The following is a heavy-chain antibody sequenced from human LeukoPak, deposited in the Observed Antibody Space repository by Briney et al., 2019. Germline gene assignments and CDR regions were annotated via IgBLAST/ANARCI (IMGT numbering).Heavy chain of an antibody. CDR3: ASTMVRLHVAFDI. D-gene: IGHD3-10*01. J-gene: IGHJ3*02. CDR2: FDPEDGET. V-gene: IGHV1-24*01. CDR1: GYTFTSYY. Sequence: ASVKVSCKASGYTFTSYYMHWVRQAPGKGLEWMGGFDPEDGETIYAQKFQGRVTMTEDTSTDTAYMELSSLRSEDTAVYYCASTMVRLHVAFDIWGQGTMVTVSS.